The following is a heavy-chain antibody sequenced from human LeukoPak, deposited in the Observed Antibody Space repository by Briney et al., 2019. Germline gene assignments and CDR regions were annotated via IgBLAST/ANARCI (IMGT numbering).Heavy chain of an antibody. D-gene: IGHD5-18*01. CDR1: GGSISSGSYY. CDR3: ARGRCGYSYGSRYLCYYYYMDV. V-gene: IGHV4-61*02. J-gene: IGHJ6*03. CDR2: IYTSGST. Sequence: SETLSLTCTVSGGSISSGSYYWSWIRQPAGKGLEWIGRIYTSGSTDYNPSLKSRVTISVDTSKNQFSLKLSSVTAADTAVYYCARGRCGYSYGSRYLCYYYYMDVWGKGTTVTISS.